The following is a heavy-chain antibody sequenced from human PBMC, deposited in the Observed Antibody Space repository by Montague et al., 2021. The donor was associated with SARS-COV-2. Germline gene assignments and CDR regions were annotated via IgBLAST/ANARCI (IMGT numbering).Heavy chain of an antibody. CDR2: IYYSGST. V-gene: IGHV4-39*01. CDR1: GGSISSSSYY. Sequence: SETLSLTCTVSGGSISSSSYYWGWIRQPPGKGLEWIGSIYYSGSTYYNPSLKSRVTISVDTSKNQFSLKLSSVTAADTAVYYCARHGKTLIAMIVGVIGYFDYWGQGTMVTVSS. CDR3: ARHGKTLIAMIVGVIGYFDY. D-gene: IGHD3-22*01. J-gene: IGHJ4*02.